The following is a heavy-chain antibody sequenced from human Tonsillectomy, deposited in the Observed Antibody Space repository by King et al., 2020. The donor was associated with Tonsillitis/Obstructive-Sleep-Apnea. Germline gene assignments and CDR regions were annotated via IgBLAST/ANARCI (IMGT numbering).Heavy chain of an antibody. D-gene: IGHD5-12*01. V-gene: IGHV3-64*01. CDR3: ARGGYDSPYYMDV. CDR2: FSSNGVST. CDR1: GFTFISYA. Sequence: ERQLVQSGGALAQPGGSLRLPCAPSGFTFISYALHWFRQAPGRGRDYVSAFSSNGVSTYYANSVKGRFTVSRDNSKNTLYLQMGSLRAEDMAVYYCARGGYDSPYYMDVWGKGTTVTVSS. J-gene: IGHJ6*03.